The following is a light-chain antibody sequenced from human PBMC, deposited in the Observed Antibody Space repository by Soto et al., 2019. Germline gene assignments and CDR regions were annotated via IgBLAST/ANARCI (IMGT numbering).Light chain of an antibody. J-gene: IGLJ1*01. CDR3: QSYDSRLSEYV. CDR2: ANT. Sequence: QSVLTQPPSLSGAPGQRGTISCTGSSSNIGAGFDVHWYQQVPGTAPRLLINANTNRPSGVPDRFSGSKSGTSASLAITGLQPEDEADYFCQSYDSRLSEYVFGSGTKVTVL. V-gene: IGLV1-40*01. CDR1: SSNIGAGFD.